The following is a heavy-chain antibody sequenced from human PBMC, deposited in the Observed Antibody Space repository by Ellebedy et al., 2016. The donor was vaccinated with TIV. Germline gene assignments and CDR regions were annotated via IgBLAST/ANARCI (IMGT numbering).Heavy chain of an antibody. D-gene: IGHD1-1*01. V-gene: IGHV3-30*18. CDR2: ISSDGSSK. J-gene: IGHJ4*02. CDR3: AKRYRSYFDY. Sequence: GESLKISCAASEFTFSTYGMNWVRQAPGKGLEWVAVISSDGSSKSYADSVKGRFTISRDNSKNTLYLQMNSLRAEDTAVYYCAKRYRSYFDYWGLGTLVTVSS. CDR1: EFTFSTYG.